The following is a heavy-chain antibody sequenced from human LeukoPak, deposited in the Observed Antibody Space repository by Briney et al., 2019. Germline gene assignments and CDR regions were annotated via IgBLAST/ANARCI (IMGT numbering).Heavy chain of an antibody. CDR1: GGSISSDY. CDR3: ASVSKYYDYVA. CDR2: IYYSGST. J-gene: IGHJ5*02. V-gene: IGHV4-59*01. Sequence: SETLSLTCTVSGGSISSDYWSWIRQPPGTELEGIGYIYYSGSTNYNPSLKSRVTISVDTSKNQSSLKLSSVIAADTAVYYCASVSKYYDYVAWGQGTLVTVSS. D-gene: IGHD3-16*01.